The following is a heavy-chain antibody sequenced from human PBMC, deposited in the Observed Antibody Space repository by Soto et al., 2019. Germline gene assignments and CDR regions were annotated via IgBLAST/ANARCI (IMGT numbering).Heavy chain of an antibody. Sequence: AQLVEAGGGVVQPGRSLRLSCAASGFTFSDYAMHWVRQAPGKGLEWVAVVSHDGRNTHYADSVKGRFTISRDSSKNTFSLEMTSLRAEDTAVYYCAKGGRQWLVTSDFNYWGQGALVTVSS. J-gene: IGHJ4*02. CDR2: VSHDGRNT. CDR1: GFTFSDYA. D-gene: IGHD6-19*01. V-gene: IGHV3-30*18. CDR3: AKGGRQWLVTSDFNY.